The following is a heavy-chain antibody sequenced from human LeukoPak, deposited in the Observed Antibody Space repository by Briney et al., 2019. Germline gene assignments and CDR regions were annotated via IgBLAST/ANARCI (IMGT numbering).Heavy chain of an antibody. CDR3: ARNLRYFDWLLPDY. CDR1: GFTFDDYG. V-gene: IGHV3-20*01. D-gene: IGHD3-9*01. Sequence: GGSLRLSCAAFGFTFDDYGMSWVRQAPGKGLEWVSGINWNGGSTGYADSVKGRFTISRDNAKNSLYLQMNSLRAEDTALYHCARNLRYFDWLLPDYWGQGTLVTVSS. CDR2: INWNGGST. J-gene: IGHJ4*02.